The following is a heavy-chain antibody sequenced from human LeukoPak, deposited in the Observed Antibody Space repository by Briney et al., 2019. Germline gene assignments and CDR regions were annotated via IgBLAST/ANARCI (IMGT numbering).Heavy chain of an antibody. D-gene: IGHD2-8*01. CDR2: IYYSENT. V-gene: IGHV4-59*01. J-gene: IGHJ5*02. CDR3: ARGMGGNWFDP. Sequence: PSETLSLTCTVSGGYISSYYWSWIRQPPGKGLEWIVYIYYSENTNYNPSLKRRVTISVDTSKNQFSLKLSSVTAADTAMYYCARGMGGNWFDPWGQGTLVTVSS. CDR1: GGYISSYY.